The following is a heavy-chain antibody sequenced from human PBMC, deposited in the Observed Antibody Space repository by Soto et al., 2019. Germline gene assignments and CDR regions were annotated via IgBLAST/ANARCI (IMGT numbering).Heavy chain of an antibody. J-gene: IGHJ3*02. V-gene: IGHV1-69*10. CDR3: ATEPPADAFDI. Sequence: VKVSCKASGVSFSRFRTPIAWVRQAPGQGLEWMGRVFPIIGVADYSQKFQGRVTITADKSTNTAHMELSSLRSDDTAVYYCATEPPADAFDIWGQGTMVTVSS. CDR2: VFPIIGVA. CDR1: GVSFSRFRTP.